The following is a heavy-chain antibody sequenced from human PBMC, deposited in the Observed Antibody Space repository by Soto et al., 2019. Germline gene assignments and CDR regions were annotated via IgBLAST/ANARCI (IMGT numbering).Heavy chain of an antibody. Sequence: QVQLQQWGAGLLKPSETLSLTCAVYGGSFSGYYWSWIRQPPGKGLEWIGEINHSGSTNYNPSLKXRXTXSLXTSKNQFSLKLSSVTAADTAVYYCARVRGWYPLDYWGQGTLVTVSS. D-gene: IGHD6-19*01. V-gene: IGHV4-34*01. CDR1: GGSFSGYY. CDR2: INHSGST. CDR3: ARVRGWYPLDY. J-gene: IGHJ4*02.